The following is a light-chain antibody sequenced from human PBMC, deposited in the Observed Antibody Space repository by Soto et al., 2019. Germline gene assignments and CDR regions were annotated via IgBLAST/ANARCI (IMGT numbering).Light chain of an antibody. CDR2: AAS. CDR3: QQYETYPT. V-gene: IGKV1D-16*01. J-gene: IGKJ4*01. CDR1: QNINRW. Sequence: DLQMTQSPSSLSASVGDRVTITCRASQNINRWLAWYQQKSDKAPKSLIYAASNLQSWVPSRFSGSGSGTDFTLTISNLQPEDFATYYCQQYETYPTFGGGTKVEIQ.